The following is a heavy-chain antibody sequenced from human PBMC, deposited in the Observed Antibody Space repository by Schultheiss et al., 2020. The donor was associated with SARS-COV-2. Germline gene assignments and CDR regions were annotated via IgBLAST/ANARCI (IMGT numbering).Heavy chain of an antibody. CDR1: GFTFDDYA. Sequence: GGSLRLSCAASGFTFDDYAMHWVRQAPGKGLEWVSGISWNSGSIGYADSVKGRFTISRDNAKNSLYLQMNSLRAEDTAVYYCARDPMTTVTTFAYWGQGTLVTVSS. CDR3: ARDPMTTVTTFAY. CDR2: ISWNSGSI. D-gene: IGHD4-17*01. V-gene: IGHV3-9*01. J-gene: IGHJ4*02.